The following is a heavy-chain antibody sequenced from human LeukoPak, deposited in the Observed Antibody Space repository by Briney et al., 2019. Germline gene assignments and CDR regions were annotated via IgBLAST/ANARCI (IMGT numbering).Heavy chain of an antibody. D-gene: IGHD5-24*01. CDR1: GFTFSTYA. CDR3: AKGMATMGY. CDR2: ISGSGGST. Sequence: GGSLRLSCAPSGFTFSTYAVSWVRQAPGKGLEWVSGISGSGGSTYYADSVKGRFTISRDNSKNTLYLQMNSLRAEDTAVYYCAKGMATMGYWGQGTLVTVSS. V-gene: IGHV3-23*01. J-gene: IGHJ4*02.